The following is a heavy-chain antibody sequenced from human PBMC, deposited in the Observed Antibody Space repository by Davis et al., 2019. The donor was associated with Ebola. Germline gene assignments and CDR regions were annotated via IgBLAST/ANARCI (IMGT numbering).Heavy chain of an antibody. V-gene: IGHV1-2*06. J-gene: IGHJ6*02. CDR1: GYTFTGYY. CDR3: AREFLGGYSYVSYYYYGMDV. D-gene: IGHD5-18*01. Sequence: ASVKVSCKASGYTFTGYYMHWVRQAPGQGLEWMGRINPNSGGTNYAQKFQGRVTMTRDTSISTAYMELSSLRSEDTAVYYCAREFLGGYSYVSYYYYGMDVWGQGTTVTVSS. CDR2: INPNSGGT.